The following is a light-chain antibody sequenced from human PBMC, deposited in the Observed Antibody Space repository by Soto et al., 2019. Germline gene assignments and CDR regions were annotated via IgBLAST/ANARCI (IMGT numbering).Light chain of an antibody. CDR3: QQYNNWPGT. J-gene: IGKJ1*01. CDR2: GAS. Sequence: IVLTQSPTTLSVSPGERATLSCRASQSVSSSLAWYQQKPGQAPRLLIYGASTRATGIPARFSGSGSGTEFTLTISSLQSEDFAVYSCQQYNNWPGTFGQGTKV. V-gene: IGKV3-15*01. CDR1: QSVSSS.